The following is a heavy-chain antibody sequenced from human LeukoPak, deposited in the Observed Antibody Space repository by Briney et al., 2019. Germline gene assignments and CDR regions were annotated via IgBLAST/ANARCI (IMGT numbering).Heavy chain of an antibody. CDR1: GFTFSTCA. CDR2: ISYDGSNK. J-gene: IGHJ4*02. D-gene: IGHD2-15*01. CDR3: AKDQIHHCSGGSCYLDY. V-gene: IGHV3-30*18. Sequence: GGSLRLSCADSGFTFSTCAMNWVRQAPGKGPEWVAVISYDGSNKYYADSVKGRFTISRDNSKNTLYLQMNSLRAEDTAVYYCAKDQIHHCSGGSCYLDYWGQGTLVTVSS.